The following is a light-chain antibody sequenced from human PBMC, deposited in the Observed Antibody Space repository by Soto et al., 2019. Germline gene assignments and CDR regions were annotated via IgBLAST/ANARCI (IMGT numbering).Light chain of an antibody. J-gene: IGLJ3*02. V-gene: IGLV2-14*01. CDR1: SSDVGTSNY. CDR3: SSYTTSTTLV. Sequence: QSALTQPASVSGSPGQSITISCTGTSSDVGTSNYVSWYQQHPGKAPKPMIYEVSYRPSGVSNRFSGSKSGNTASLTISGLQAEDEADYYCSSYTTSTTLVFGGGTKVTVL. CDR2: EVS.